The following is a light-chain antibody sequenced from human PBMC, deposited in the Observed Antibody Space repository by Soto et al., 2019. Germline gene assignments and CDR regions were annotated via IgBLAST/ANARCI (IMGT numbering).Light chain of an antibody. J-gene: IGKJ2*01. Sequence: DIVLTQSPGTLSLSPGERATLSCRASQNVNNNYLAWYQQKPGQAPRLLIRGASSRATGLPDRFSGSGSGTAFTLPISRLEPEDFAVYYCQQYGSSPGTFGQGTKLEIK. V-gene: IGKV3-20*01. CDR3: QQYGSSPGT. CDR2: GAS. CDR1: QNVNNNY.